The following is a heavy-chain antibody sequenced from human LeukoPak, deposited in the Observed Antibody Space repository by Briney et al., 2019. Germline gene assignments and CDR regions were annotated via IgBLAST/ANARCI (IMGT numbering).Heavy chain of an antibody. CDR2: IYYSWST. CDR3: TRRGSGWYYFDY. J-gene: IGHJ4*02. V-gene: IGHV4-59*08. CDR1: GGSISSYY. Sequence: SETLSLTCTVSGGSISSYYWSWIRQPPGKGLEWLGYIYYSWSTNYNPSLKSRVTISVDTSKNQFSLKLSSVTAADTAVYYCTRRGSGWYYFDYWGQGTLVTVSS. D-gene: IGHD6-19*01.